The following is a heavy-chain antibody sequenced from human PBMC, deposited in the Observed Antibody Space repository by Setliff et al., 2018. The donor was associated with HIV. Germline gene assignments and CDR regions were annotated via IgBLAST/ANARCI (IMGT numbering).Heavy chain of an antibody. Sequence: SETLSLTCAVYGGSFNDYHWTWIRQPPGKGLEWIGEIDHSGSTKYHASLKSRVTISIDTSKNQISLKLSSVTAADTAVYYCARGLNYYGSGSYLPLGYWGQGTLVT. CDR2: IDHSGST. CDR3: ARGLNYYGSGSYLPLGY. CDR1: GGSFNDYH. D-gene: IGHD3-10*01. J-gene: IGHJ4*02. V-gene: IGHV4-34*01.